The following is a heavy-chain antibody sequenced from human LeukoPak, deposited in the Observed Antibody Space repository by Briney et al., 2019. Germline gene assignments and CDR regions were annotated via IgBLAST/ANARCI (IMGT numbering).Heavy chain of an antibody. Sequence: GGSLRLSCAASGFTFSTYEMNWVRQAPGKGLEWVSYINTGGSTIYYADSVKGRFTISRDYAKNSLYLQMNSLRAEDTAVYYCARGGSRYGAFGFWGQGTMVTVSS. V-gene: IGHV3-48*03. CDR1: GFTFSTYE. CDR3: ARGGSRYGAFGF. J-gene: IGHJ3*01. CDR2: INTGGSTI. D-gene: IGHD3-9*01.